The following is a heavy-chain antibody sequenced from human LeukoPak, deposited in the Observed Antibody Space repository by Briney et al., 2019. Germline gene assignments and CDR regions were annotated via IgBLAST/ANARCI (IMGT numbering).Heavy chain of an antibody. V-gene: IGHV3-11*01. Sequence: PGGSLRLSCAASGFTFSDYYMSWIRQAPGQGWEWFSYISSSGITIYYADSVKVRFTISRDNAKNSLYLQLNSLRAEDSAVYYCARVRYYYDSSGYYYGLYFDYWGQGTLVTVSS. J-gene: IGHJ4*02. CDR2: ISSSGITI. D-gene: IGHD3-22*01. CDR3: ARVRYYYDSSGYYYGLYFDY. CDR1: GFTFSDYY.